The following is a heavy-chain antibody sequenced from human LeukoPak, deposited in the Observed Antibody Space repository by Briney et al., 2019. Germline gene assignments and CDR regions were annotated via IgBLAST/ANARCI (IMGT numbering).Heavy chain of an antibody. V-gene: IGHV4-39*02. CDR1: GGSISTSNYF. D-gene: IGHD3-10*01. CDR3: ARDGPRAINMVRERAIDY. Sequence: SETLSLTCTVSGGSISTSNYFWVWIRQPPGEGLEWIGNIYYTGVTYYNPSLESRVTISIDASKNQFSLNLNSVTAADTAVYYCARDGPRAINMVRERAIDYWGQGTLVTVSS. CDR2: IYYTGVT. J-gene: IGHJ4*02.